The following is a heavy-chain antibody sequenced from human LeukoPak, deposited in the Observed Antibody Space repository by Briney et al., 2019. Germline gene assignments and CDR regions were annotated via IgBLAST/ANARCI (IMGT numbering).Heavy chain of an antibody. D-gene: IGHD3-9*01. CDR1: RFTFINYA. J-gene: IGHJ4*02. CDR3: AKDFYDFLTGSIDY. Sequence: GGSLRLSWAASRFTFINYAMSWVRQAAGKGLEWVSGTRGTGGYTYYADSVKGRFTISRDNSKNTLYLQMNSLRAEDTGVYYCAKDFYDFLTGSIDYWGQGTLVTVSS. CDR2: TRGTGGYT. V-gene: IGHV3-23*01.